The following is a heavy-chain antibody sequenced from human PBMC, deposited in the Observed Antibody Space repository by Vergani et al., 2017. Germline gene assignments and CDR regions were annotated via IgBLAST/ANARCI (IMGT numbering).Heavy chain of an antibody. V-gene: IGHV3-30*02. CDR2: TRPHEDGA. J-gene: IGHJ5*02. CDR1: GLTLSYYG. D-gene: IGHD1-7*01. Sequence: QVQLVESGGSVVQPGGSMRLSCSASGLTLSYYGVHWVRQAPGRGLESVTFTRPHEDGAFYSASVRGRFTVSRDNSKNSLYLEMNRLNVDDTAIYYCGKTQGTVVGTWWFDPWGQGTPVTVSS. CDR3: GKTQGTVVGTWWFDP.